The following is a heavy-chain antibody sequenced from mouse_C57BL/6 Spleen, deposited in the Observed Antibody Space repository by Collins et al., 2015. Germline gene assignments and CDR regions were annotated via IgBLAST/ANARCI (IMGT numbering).Heavy chain of an antibody. D-gene: IGHD2-5*01. V-gene: IGHV9-3*01. Sequence: QIQLVQSGPELKKPGETVKISCKASGYTFTTYGMSWVKQAPGKGLKWMGWINTYSGVPTYADDFKGRFAFSLETSASTAYLQINNLKNEDTATYFCARSGYYSNSYFDYWGQGTTLTVSS. CDR3: ARSGYYSNSYFDY. J-gene: IGHJ2*01. CDR2: INTYSGVP. CDR1: GYTFTTYG.